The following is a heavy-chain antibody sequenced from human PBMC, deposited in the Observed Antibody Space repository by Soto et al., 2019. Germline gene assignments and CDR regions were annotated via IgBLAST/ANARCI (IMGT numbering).Heavy chain of an antibody. V-gene: IGHV4-30-2*01. CDR2: IYHSGST. J-gene: IGHJ3*02. CDR3: ARSGLRYFDWLGSAFDI. D-gene: IGHD3-9*01. Sequence: SETLSLTCAVSGGSISSGGYFWSWIRQPPGKGLEWIGYIYHSGSTYYKTSLKNRVNISVDRSKNQYSMKLSYETAADTAVYYCARSGLRYFDWLGSAFDIWGQGTMVTVSS. CDR1: GGSISSGGYF.